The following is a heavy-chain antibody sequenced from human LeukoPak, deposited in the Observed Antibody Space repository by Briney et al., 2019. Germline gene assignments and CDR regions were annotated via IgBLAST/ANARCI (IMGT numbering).Heavy chain of an antibody. CDR2: FSGTDGGT. Sequence: GGSLRLSCAASGFTVSSYGMTWVRQAPGKGLEWVSSFSGTDGGTYYADSVKGRFTISRDNSKNTLYLQMNSLRAEDTAVYYCAKLQRLNYYDSSGPPLDAFDIWGQGTMVTVSS. D-gene: IGHD3-22*01. V-gene: IGHV3-23*01. CDR3: AKLQRLNYYDSSGPPLDAFDI. J-gene: IGHJ3*02. CDR1: GFTVSSYG.